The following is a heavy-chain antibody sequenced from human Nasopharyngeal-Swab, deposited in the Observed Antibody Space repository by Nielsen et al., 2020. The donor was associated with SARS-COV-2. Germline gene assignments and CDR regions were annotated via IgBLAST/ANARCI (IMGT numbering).Heavy chain of an antibody. CDR1: GFPFNIYW. J-gene: IGHJ3*02. Sequence: GGSLRLSCAASGFPFNIYWMSWVRQAPGKGLEWVANIKQDGSEKYYVNSVKGRFTISRDNAKNSLYLQMNSLRAEDTAVYYYARDPIPAGGSDGFDIWGQGTMVTVSS. V-gene: IGHV3-7*01. D-gene: IGHD1-26*01. CDR3: ARDPIPAGGSDGFDI. CDR2: IKQDGSEK.